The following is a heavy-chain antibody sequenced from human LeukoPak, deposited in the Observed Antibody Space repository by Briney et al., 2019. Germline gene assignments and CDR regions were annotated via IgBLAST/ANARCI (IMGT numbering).Heavy chain of an antibody. D-gene: IGHD2-2*01. Sequence: PSETLSLTCTVSGGSISSYYWSWIRQPAGKGLEWIERIYTSGSTNYNPSLKSRVTMSVDTSKNQFSLKLSSVTAADTAVYYCAREGYCSSTSCYLLEYYYYYMDVWGKGTTVTVSS. CDR1: GGSISSYY. CDR2: IYTSGST. J-gene: IGHJ6*03. V-gene: IGHV4-4*07. CDR3: AREGYCSSTSCYLLEYYYYYMDV.